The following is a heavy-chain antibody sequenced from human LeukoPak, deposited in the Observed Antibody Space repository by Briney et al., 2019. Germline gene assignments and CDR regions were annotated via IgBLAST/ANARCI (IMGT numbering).Heavy chain of an antibody. V-gene: IGHV3-33*01. CDR3: ARGYGVRRVIITPGY. D-gene: IGHD3-10*01. CDR1: GFTFSSYG. CDR2: IWYDGSNK. Sequence: GGSLRLSCAASGFTFSSYGMHWVRQAPGKGLEWVAVIWYDGSNKYYADSVKGRFTISRDNSKNTLYLQMNSLRAEDTAVYYCARGYGVRRVIITPGYWGQGTLVTVSS. J-gene: IGHJ4*02.